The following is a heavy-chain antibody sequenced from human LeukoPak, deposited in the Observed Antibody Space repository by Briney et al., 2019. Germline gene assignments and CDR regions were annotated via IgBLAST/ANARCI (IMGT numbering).Heavy chain of an antibody. J-gene: IGHJ4*02. D-gene: IGHD3/OR15-3a*01. CDR1: GLNFNIYS. CDR2: ITSGSSYI. CDR3: ATGLEDSYIDY. V-gene: IGHV3-21*01. Sequence: GGSLRLSCAASGLNFNIYSMNWVRQAPGKGLEWVSCITSGSSYIFYEDSVRGRFTISRDNAKNLLYLQMNSLRAEDTAVYYCATGLEDSYIDYWGQGSLVTVSS.